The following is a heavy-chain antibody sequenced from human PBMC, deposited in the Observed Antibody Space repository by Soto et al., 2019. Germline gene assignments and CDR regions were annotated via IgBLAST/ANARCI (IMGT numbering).Heavy chain of an antibody. CDR2: IWYDGSNK. CDR1: GFTFSSYG. Sequence: GGSLRLSCAASGFTFSSYGMHWVRQAPGKGLEWVAVIWYDGSNKYYADSVKGRFTISRDNSKNTLYLQMNSLRAEDTAVYYCALVGCSELLDDAFAISGPGTTVPVSS. J-gene: IGHJ3*02. CDR3: ALVGCSELLDDAFAI. V-gene: IGHV3-33*01. D-gene: IGHD1-26*01.